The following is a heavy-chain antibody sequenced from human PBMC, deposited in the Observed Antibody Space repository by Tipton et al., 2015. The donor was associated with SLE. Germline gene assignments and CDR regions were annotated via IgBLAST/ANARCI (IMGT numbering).Heavy chain of an antibody. Sequence: LRLSCAVYGGSFKNFYWSWIRQSPGKGLEWIGEISHRGNTQYNPSLVSRISISADRSNSQFSLRLSSVTAADTAIYYCASQNWNYYYWGQGTLVTVSS. D-gene: IGHD1-7*01. V-gene: IGHV4-34*01. CDR1: GGSFKNFY. CDR2: ISHRGNT. CDR3: ASQNWNYYY. J-gene: IGHJ4*02.